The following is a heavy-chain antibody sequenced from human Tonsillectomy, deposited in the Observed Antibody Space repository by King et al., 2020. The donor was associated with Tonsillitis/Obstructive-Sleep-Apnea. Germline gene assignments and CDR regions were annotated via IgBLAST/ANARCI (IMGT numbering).Heavy chain of an antibody. J-gene: IGHJ3*02. Sequence: QLVQSGAEVKKPGESLKISCKGSGYSFTSYWIGWVRQMPGKGLEWMGIIYPGDSDTRYSPSFQGQVTISADKSISTASLQWSSLKASDTAMYYCARSSGIVGATTTPDAFDIWGQGTMVTVSS. CDR2: IYPGDSDT. CDR1: GYSFTSYW. V-gene: IGHV5-51*01. CDR3: ARSSGIVGATTTPDAFDI. D-gene: IGHD1-26*01.